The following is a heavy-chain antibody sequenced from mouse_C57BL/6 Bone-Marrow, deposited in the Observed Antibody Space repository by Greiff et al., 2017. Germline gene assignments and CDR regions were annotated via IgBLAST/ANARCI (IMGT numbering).Heavy chain of an antibody. CDR2: IYPGNSDT. CDR3: TRYYFYAMDY. CDR1: GYTFTSYW. V-gene: IGHV1-5*01. Sequence: VQLQQPGTELVKPGASVKMSCKTSGYTFTSYWMHWVKQRPGQGLEWIGAIYPGNSDTSYNQKFKGKAKLTAVTSASTAYMELSSLTNEDSAVXYCTRYYFYAMDYWGQGTSVTVSS. J-gene: IGHJ4*01. D-gene: IGHD1-1*01.